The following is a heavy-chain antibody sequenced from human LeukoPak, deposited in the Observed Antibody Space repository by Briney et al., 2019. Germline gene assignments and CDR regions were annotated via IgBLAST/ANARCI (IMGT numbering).Heavy chain of an antibody. V-gene: IGHV1-18*01. J-gene: IGHJ4*02. D-gene: IGHD3-10*01. Sequence: GASVKVSFKASGYSFPSYGISWVRQAPGQGPEWMGWISPYNDNTNYAQKLQGRATLTTDTSTSTAYMELRSLRSDDTAVYYCGRHLYGSGTYYHFDYWGQGTLVTVSS. CDR2: ISPYNDNT. CDR3: GRHLYGSGTYYHFDY. CDR1: GYSFPSYG.